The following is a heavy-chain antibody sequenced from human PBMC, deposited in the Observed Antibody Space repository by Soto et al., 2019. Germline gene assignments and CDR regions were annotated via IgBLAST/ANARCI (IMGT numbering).Heavy chain of an antibody. D-gene: IGHD3-10*01. J-gene: IGHJ4*02. Sequence: EVQLVESGGGLVKPGGSLRLSCAASGFTFSSYSMNWVRQAPGKGLEWVSSISSSSSYIYYADSVKGRFTISRDNAKNSLYLQMNSLRAEDTAVYYCASFPNVLLCFGEPGVFDYWGQGTLVTVSS. CDR2: ISSSSSYI. V-gene: IGHV3-21*01. CDR3: ASFPNVLLCFGEPGVFDY. CDR1: GFTFSSYS.